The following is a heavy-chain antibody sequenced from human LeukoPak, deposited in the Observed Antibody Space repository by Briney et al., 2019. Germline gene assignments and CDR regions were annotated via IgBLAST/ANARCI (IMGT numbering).Heavy chain of an antibody. CDR1: GHSIRSGYY. D-gene: IGHD7-27*01. V-gene: IGHV4-38-2*01. Sequence: SETLSLTCSASGHSIRSGYYWGWIRQPPGKGLEWIGSFYRSGSIYYNPSLKSRVTISVDTSKNQFSLKLSSVTAADTAVYYCARTAGVRGTLGAYNWFDPWGQGTLVTVSS. J-gene: IGHJ5*02. CDR2: FYRSGSI. CDR3: ARTAGVRGTLGAYNWFDP.